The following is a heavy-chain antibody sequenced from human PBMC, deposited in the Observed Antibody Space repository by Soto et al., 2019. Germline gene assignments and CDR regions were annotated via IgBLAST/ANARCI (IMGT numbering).Heavy chain of an antibody. CDR1: GGTSRDYS. CDR3: AMYYSSGYYLPYYYYVMDV. CDR2: ISSSSTYI. J-gene: IGHJ6*02. V-gene: IGHV3-21*01. Sequence: GGALRVSSTAAGGTSRDYSMSWVRQAQGKGVEWGSSISSSSTYIYYEESVKGRLTISRDNATNSLYLQMNSLRAEDTAVYYCAMYYSSGYYLPYYYYVMDVWGQGTTVTVSS. D-gene: IGHD3-22*01.